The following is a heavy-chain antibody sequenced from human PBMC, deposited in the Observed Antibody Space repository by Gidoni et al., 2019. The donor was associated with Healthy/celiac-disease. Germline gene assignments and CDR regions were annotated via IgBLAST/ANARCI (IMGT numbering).Heavy chain of an antibody. Sequence: QVQLVQSGAEVKKPGSAVKVSCKASGGTFSSYAISWGRQAPGQGLEWMGGIIPIFGTANYAQKFQGRVTITADESTSTAYMELSSLRSEDTAVYYCASLGLSANYYYGMDVWGQGTTVTVSS. J-gene: IGHJ6*02. CDR3: ASLGLSANYYYGMDV. V-gene: IGHV1-69*01. D-gene: IGHD3-16*02. CDR1: GGTFSSYA. CDR2: IIPIFGTA.